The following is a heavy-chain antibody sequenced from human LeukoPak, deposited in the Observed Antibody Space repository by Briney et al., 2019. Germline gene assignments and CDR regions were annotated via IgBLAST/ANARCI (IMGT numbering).Heavy chain of an antibody. CDR1: GYTFTNYG. CDR3: ARADYYDSSGYYYFDY. J-gene: IGHJ4*02. D-gene: IGHD3-22*01. V-gene: IGHV1-46*01. Sequence: ASVKVSCKASGYTFTNYGISWVRQAPGQGLEWMGIINPSGGSTSYAQKFQGRVTMTRDTSTSTVYMELSSLRSEDTAVYYCARADYYDSSGYYYFDYWGQGTLVTVSS. CDR2: INPSGGST.